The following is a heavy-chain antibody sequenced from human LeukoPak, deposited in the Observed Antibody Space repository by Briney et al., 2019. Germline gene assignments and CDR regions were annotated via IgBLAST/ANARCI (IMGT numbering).Heavy chain of an antibody. D-gene: IGHD3-22*01. CDR3: ARVAYDSSGYYLRGSYYFDY. V-gene: IGHV1-46*01. CDR2: INPSGGST. J-gene: IGHJ4*02. CDR1: GYTFTSYY. Sequence: ASVKVSCKASGYTFTSYYMHWVRQAPGQGLEWMGIINPSGGSTSYAQKFQGRVTMTRDTSTSTVYMELSSLRSEDTAVYYCARVAYDSSGYYLRGSYYFDYWGQGTLVTVSS.